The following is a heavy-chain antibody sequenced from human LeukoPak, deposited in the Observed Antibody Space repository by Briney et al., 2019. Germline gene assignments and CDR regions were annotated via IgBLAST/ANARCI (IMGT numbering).Heavy chain of an antibody. CDR2: IKQDGSEK. J-gene: IGHJ5*02. Sequence: GGSLRLSCAAFGFTFSTYWMSWVRQAPGKGLEWVANIKQDGSEKYYVDSVKGRFAISRDNAKNSLFLQMNTLRVEDTAVYYCAKDSLLTVVSPVAASWGQGTLVTVSS. CDR1: GFTFSTYW. D-gene: IGHD4-23*01. CDR3: AKDSLLTVVSPVAAS. V-gene: IGHV3-7*01.